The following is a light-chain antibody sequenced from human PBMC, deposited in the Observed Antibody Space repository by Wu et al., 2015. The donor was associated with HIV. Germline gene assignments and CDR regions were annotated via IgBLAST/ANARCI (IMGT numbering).Light chain of an antibody. V-gene: IGKV1-5*03. CDR1: QSISSW. CDR3: QQYNSYPYT. J-gene: IGKJ2*01. CDR2: EAS. Sequence: DIQMTQSPSTLSASVGDRVTITCRASQSISSWLAWYQQKPGKAPNLLIYEASRLQTGVPSRFSGSGSGTEFTLTINTLQPEDFASYHCQQYNSYPYTFGQGTKLDIK.